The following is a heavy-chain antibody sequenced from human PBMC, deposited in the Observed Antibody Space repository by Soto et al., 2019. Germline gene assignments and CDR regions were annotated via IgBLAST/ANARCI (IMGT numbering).Heavy chain of an antibody. Sequence: QVQLVESGGGVVQPGRSLRLSCAASGFTFSSYAMHWVRQAPGKGLEWVAVISYDGSNKYYADSVKGRFTISRDNSKNTLYLQMNSLRAEDTAVYYCARDRSWNDVNDYWGQGTLFTVSS. V-gene: IGHV3-30-3*01. CDR2: ISYDGSNK. J-gene: IGHJ4*02. CDR1: GFTFSSYA. CDR3: ARDRSWNDVNDY. D-gene: IGHD1-1*01.